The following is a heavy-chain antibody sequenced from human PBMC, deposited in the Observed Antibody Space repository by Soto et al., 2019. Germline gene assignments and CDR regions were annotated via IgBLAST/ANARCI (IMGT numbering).Heavy chain of an antibody. CDR3: ARDLGITGTTPYYYGMDV. J-gene: IGHJ6*02. D-gene: IGHD1-20*01. Sequence: GASVKVSCKASGYTFTGYYMHWVRQAPGQRLEWMGWINPNSGGTNYAQKFQGWVTMTRDTSISTAYMELSRLRSDDTAVYYCARDLGITGTTPYYYGMDVWGQGTTVTVS. CDR2: INPNSGGT. V-gene: IGHV1-2*04. CDR1: GYTFTGYY.